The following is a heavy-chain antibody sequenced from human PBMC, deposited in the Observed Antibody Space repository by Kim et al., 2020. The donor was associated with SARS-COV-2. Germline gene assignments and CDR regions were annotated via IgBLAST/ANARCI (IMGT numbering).Heavy chain of an antibody. D-gene: IGHD2-2*02. CDR2: INTNTGNP. J-gene: IGHJ6*03. Sequence: ASVKVSCKASGYTFTSYAMNWVRQAPGQGLEWMGWINTNTGNPTYAQGFTGRFVFSLDTSVSTAYLQFSSLKAEDTAVYYCARGYWDRLLYRRRYYYMDFWGKGTTVTVSS. V-gene: IGHV7-4-1*02. CDR1: GYTFTSYA. CDR3: ARGYWDRLLYRRRYYYMDF.